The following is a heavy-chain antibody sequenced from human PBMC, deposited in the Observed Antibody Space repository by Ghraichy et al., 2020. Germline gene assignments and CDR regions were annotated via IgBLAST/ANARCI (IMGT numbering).Heavy chain of an antibody. J-gene: IGHJ5*02. CDR1: GGSVTSYY. Sequence: SETLSLTCPVSGGSVTSYYWTWIRQPPGKGLEWIGYVYYSGGTNYNPSLKSRVTISVDTSKNQFSLKLTSLTAGDTAVYYCARYQSVAGYGNWLDPWGQGTLGTVSS. V-gene: IGHV4-59*02. CDR3: ARYQSVAGYGNWLDP. D-gene: IGHD6-19*01. CDR2: VYYSGGT.